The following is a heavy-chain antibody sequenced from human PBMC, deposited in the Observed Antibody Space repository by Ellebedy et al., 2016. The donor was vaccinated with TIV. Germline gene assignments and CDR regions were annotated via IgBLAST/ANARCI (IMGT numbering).Heavy chain of an antibody. CDR3: ARGYSSSWWGV. CDR1: GGSLDSTNSY. J-gene: IGHJ4*02. CDR2: IHSSGRT. V-gene: IGHV4-39*07. Sequence: MPSETLSLTCTVSGGSLDSTNSYWAWIRQSPGKGLEWLASIHSSGRTYPNPSLKSRVTMSVDTSKNQFSLKLTSVTAADTALYYCARGYSSSWWGVWGQGTLVTVSS. D-gene: IGHD6-13*01.